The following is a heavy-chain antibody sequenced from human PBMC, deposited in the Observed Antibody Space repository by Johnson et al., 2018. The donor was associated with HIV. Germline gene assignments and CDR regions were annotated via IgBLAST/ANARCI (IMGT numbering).Heavy chain of an antibody. V-gene: IGHV3-20*04. CDR1: GFTFDDYG. CDR3: ARGGGVVGNAFDI. Sequence: VQLVESGGGSVRPGGSLRLSCAASGFTFDDYGMGWVRQGPGKGLEWVSGINWNGCSTGYADSVKGRFTISRDNAKNSLYLQMGSLRAEDLAVYYFARGGGVVGNAFDIWGQGTMVTVSS. CDR2: INWNGCST. J-gene: IGHJ3*02. D-gene: IGHD2-21*01.